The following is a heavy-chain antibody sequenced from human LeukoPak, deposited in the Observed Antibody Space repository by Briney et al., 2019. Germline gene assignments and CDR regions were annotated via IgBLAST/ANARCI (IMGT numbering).Heavy chain of an antibody. V-gene: IGHV3-66*03. D-gene: IGHD4-17*01. Sequence: QSGGSLRLSCTVSGFTVTSNSMSWVRQAPGKGLEWVSFIYSGSTHYSDSVKGRFTISRDNSKYTLYLQMNSLKTEDTAVYYCAKEGDYGDYYDYWGQGTLVTVSS. CDR2: IYSGST. J-gene: IGHJ4*02. CDR1: GFTVTSNS. CDR3: AKEGDYGDYYDY.